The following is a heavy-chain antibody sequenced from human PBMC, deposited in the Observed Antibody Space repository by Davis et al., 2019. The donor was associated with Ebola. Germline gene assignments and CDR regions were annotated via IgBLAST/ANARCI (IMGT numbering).Heavy chain of an antibody. CDR3: ARDFYDSTDYPSRYFDV. CDR2: IIPFFGSV. Sequence: AASVKVSCKPSGGSFSSSAPNWVRQAPGQGLEWMGGIIPFFGSVTYAQKFQGRLTITAADSTGTAYMELYSLTSEDTAVYYCARDFYDSTDYPSRYFDVWGPGTLVTVSS. J-gene: IGHJ2*01. CDR1: GGSFSSSA. V-gene: IGHV1-69*13. D-gene: IGHD3-22*01.